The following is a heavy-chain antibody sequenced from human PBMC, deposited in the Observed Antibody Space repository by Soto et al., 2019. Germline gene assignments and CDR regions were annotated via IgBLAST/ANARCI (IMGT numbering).Heavy chain of an antibody. Sequence: ASVKVSCKASGYTFTSYYMHWVRQAPGQGLEWMGIINPSGGSTSYAQKFQGRVTMTRDTSTSTVYMELSSLRSEDTAVYYCARNSESRLGFWSGYYIAPFDYWGQGTLVTVSP. CDR2: INPSGGST. CDR3: ARNSESRLGFWSGYYIAPFDY. CDR1: GYTFTSYY. D-gene: IGHD3-3*01. V-gene: IGHV1-46*01. J-gene: IGHJ4*02.